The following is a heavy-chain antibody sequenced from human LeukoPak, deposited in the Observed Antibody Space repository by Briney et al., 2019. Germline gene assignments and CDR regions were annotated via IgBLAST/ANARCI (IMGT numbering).Heavy chain of an antibody. CDR1: GGSFSGYY. J-gene: IGHJ4*02. Sequence: SETLSLTCAVYGGSFSGYYWSWIRQPPGKGLEWIGEINHSGSTNYNPSLKSRVTISVDTSKNQYSLKLSSVTAADTAVYYCARGLSTRRDGAARYYFDYWGQGTLVTVSS. V-gene: IGHV4-34*01. D-gene: IGHD4-17*01. CDR2: INHSGST. CDR3: ARGLSTRRDGAARYYFDY.